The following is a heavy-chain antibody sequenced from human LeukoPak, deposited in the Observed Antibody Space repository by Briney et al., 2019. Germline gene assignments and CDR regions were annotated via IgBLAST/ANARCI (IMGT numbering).Heavy chain of an antibody. CDR1: GGTFSSYV. Sequence: ASVKVSCKASGGTFSSYVISWVRQAPGQGLEWMGRIIPILGIANYAQKFQGRVTITADKSTSTAYMELSSLRSEDTAVYYCARERGELPALFDYWGQGTLVTVSS. D-gene: IGHD4-23*01. V-gene: IGHV1-69*04. CDR2: IIPILGIA. J-gene: IGHJ4*02. CDR3: ARERGELPALFDY.